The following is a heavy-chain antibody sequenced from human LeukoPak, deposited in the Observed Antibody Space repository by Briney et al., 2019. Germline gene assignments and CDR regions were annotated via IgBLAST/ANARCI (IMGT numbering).Heavy chain of an antibody. V-gene: IGHV1-8*01. CDR1: GYTFTSYD. J-gene: IGHJ5*02. CDR3: ARGPRYNCNYCWFDP. Sequence: ASVKVSCKASGYTFTSYDINWVRQATGQGLEWTGWMNPNSGNTGYAQKFQGRVTMTRNTSISTAYMELSSLRSEDTAVYYCARGPRYNCNYCWFDPWGQGTLVTVSS. CDR2: MNPNSGNT. D-gene: IGHD1-7*01.